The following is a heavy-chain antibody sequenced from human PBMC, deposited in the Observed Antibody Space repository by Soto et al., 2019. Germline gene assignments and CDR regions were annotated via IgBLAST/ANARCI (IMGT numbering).Heavy chain of an antibody. Sequence: PGGSLRLSCAASGSTVSTNYMSWVRQAPGKGLECVAILYMSGNSYYADSVRGRFTISRDTSKRTLSLQMGSLRAGDTAVYYCTQEELGRDHWGQGTLVTVSS. CDR2: LYMSGNS. CDR3: TQEELGRDH. D-gene: IGHD7-27*01. J-gene: IGHJ4*02. V-gene: IGHV3-66*01. CDR1: GSTVSTNY.